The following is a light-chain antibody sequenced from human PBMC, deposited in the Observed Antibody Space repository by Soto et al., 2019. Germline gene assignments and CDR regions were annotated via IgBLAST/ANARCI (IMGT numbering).Light chain of an antibody. CDR1: QSVSSN. CDR3: QQYNIWPPIT. V-gene: IGKV3-15*01. J-gene: IGKJ5*01. CDR2: GAS. Sequence: IVMTQSPVTLSVSPGERATLSCRASQSVSSNLAWYQQKPGQAPRLLIYGASTRAAGIAARFSGSGSGTEFTLTISSLQSEDFALYYCQQYNIWPPITFGQGKRLEIK.